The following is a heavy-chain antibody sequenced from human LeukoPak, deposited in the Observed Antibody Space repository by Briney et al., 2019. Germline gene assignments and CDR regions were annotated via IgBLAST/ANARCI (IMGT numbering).Heavy chain of an antibody. Sequence: GASVKVSCKTSGYTFTGYYLHWVRQTPGQGLEWLGWINPNSGGTHLAQNFQGRVTMTRDTSINTAYMELRRLRFDDTAVYYCARDRRLTTGIMLYYYGMNVWGQGTTVTVSS. CDR1: GYTFTGYY. J-gene: IGHJ6*02. CDR2: INPNSGGT. D-gene: IGHD1-1*01. V-gene: IGHV1-2*02. CDR3: ARDRRLTTGIMLYYYGMNV.